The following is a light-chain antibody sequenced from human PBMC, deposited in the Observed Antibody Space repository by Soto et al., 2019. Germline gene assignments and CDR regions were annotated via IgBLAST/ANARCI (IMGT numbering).Light chain of an antibody. CDR1: QSVLYSSNNKNY. CDR3: QQYYSTPIT. V-gene: IGKV4-1*01. Sequence: DIVTTQSPDSLAVSLGERATINCKSSQSVLYSSNNKNYLAWYQQKPGQPPKLLIYWASTRESGVPDRFSGSGSGTDFTLTISSLQAEDVAVYYCQQYYSTPITFGQGTRLE. J-gene: IGKJ5*01. CDR2: WAS.